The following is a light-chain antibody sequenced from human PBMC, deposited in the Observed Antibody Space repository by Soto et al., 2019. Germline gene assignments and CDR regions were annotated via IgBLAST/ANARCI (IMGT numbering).Light chain of an antibody. CDR2: DVS. V-gene: IGKV3-11*01. CDR3: QQYYSTPRT. CDR1: QNISSY. Sequence: IVLTQSPATLSLSPGKRSTLSCRASQNISSYLIWYQQKPGQAPRLLIYDVSNRATGIPARFSGSGSGTDFTLTISSLQAEDVAVYYCQQYYSTPRTFGGGTKVDIK. J-gene: IGKJ4*01.